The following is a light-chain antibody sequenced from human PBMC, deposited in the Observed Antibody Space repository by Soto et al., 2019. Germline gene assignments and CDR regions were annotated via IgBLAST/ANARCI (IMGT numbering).Light chain of an antibody. CDR3: QQSFSTPRT. J-gene: IGKJ1*01. CDR1: QSLTCY. Sequence: DIQMTQSTSSQSASVGDRVTITCRASQSLTCYLNWYQQKPGKASKLLIYAASSSQSVVPSRFSGSRFKTDVTLTISSLHPDDFATDYCQQSFSTPRTFGQG. CDR2: AAS. V-gene: IGKV1-39*01.